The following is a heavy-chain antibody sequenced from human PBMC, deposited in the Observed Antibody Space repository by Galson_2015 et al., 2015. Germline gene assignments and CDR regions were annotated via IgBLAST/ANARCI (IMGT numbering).Heavy chain of an antibody. CDR1: GGTFSSYA. V-gene: IGHV1-69*13. Sequence: SVKVSCKASGGTFSSYAISWVRQAPGQGLEWMGGIIPIFGTANYAQKFQGRVTITADESTSTAYMELSSLRSEDTAVYYCARAPQLLGPGDPWGQGTLVTVSS. D-gene: IGHD2-2*01. J-gene: IGHJ5*02. CDR3: ARAPQLLGPGDP. CDR2: IIPIFGTA.